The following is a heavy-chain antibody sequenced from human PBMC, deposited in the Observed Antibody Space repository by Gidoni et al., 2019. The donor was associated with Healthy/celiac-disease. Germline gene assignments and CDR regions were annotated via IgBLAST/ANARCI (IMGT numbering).Heavy chain of an antibody. D-gene: IGHD5-12*01. V-gene: IGHV3-30-3*01. J-gene: IGHJ3*02. Sequence: QVQLVESGGGVVQPGRSLRLSCAASGFTFRCDARHWVRQAPGKGLEWVEVIAYDGSNKYDADSVKGRFTITRDNAKNTLYLQMNSLRAEDTAVYYCARTSRDGYTDDAFDIWGQGKMVTVSS. CDR2: IAYDGSNK. CDR3: ARTSRDGYTDDAFDI. CDR1: GFTFRCDA.